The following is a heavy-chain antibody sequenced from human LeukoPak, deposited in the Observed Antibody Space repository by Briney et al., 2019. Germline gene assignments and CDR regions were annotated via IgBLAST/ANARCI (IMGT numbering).Heavy chain of an antibody. CDR3: AGPSGYYDSSGYANWFDP. Sequence: SETLSLTCTVSGGSNSSSSYYWSWIRQPPGKGLEWIGSIYYSGSTYYNPSLKSRVTISVDTSKNQFSLKLSSVTAADTAVYYCAGPSGYYDSSGYANWFDPWGQGTLVTVSS. CDR2: IYYSGST. J-gene: IGHJ5*02. V-gene: IGHV4-39*07. CDR1: GGSNSSSSYY. D-gene: IGHD3-22*01.